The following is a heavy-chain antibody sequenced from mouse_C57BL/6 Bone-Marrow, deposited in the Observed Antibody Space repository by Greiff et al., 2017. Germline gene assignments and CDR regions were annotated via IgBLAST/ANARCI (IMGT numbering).Heavy chain of an antibody. D-gene: IGHD1-1*01. CDR2: IYWDDDK. CDR1: GFSLSTSGMG. CDR3: ARSPNYYCSSYGYFDV. J-gene: IGHJ1*03. V-gene: IGHV8-12*01. Sequence: QVTLKESGPGILQSSQTLSLTCSFSGFSLSTSGMGVSWIRQPSGKGLEWLAHIYWDDDKRYNPSLKSRLTISKDTSRNQVFLKITSVDTADTATYYCARSPNYYCSSYGYFDVWGTGTTVTVSS.